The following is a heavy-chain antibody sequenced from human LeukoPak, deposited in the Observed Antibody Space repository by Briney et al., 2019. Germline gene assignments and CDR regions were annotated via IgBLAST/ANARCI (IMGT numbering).Heavy chain of an antibody. Sequence: SETLSLTCTVSGGSISSYYWSWIRQPPGKGLEWIGYIYYSGSTSYNPSLKSRVTISVDTSKNQFSLKLSSVTAADTAVYYCAGHSGSTRYFDYWGQGTLVTVSS. CDR2: IYYSGST. V-gene: IGHV4-59*01. D-gene: IGHD1-26*01. CDR3: AGHSGSTRYFDY. J-gene: IGHJ4*02. CDR1: GGSISSYY.